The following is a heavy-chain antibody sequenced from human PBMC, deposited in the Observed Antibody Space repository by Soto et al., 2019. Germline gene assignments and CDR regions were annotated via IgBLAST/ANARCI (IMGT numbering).Heavy chain of an antibody. J-gene: IGHJ4*02. CDR1: GGTFSSYT. CDR3: AMTRGSGSWDFDY. Sequence: QVQLVQSGGEVKKPGSSVKVSCKASGGTFSSYTISWVRQAPGQGLEWMGRIIPILGIANYAQKFQGRVTITADKSTSTAYMELSSLRSEDTAVYYCAMTRGSGSWDFDYWGQGTLVTVSS. D-gene: IGHD3-10*01. CDR2: IIPILGIA. V-gene: IGHV1-69*02.